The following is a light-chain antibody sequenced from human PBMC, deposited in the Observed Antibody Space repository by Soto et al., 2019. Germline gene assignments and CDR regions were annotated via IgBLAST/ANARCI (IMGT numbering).Light chain of an antibody. CDR2: GVS. CDR1: ISDFVVYNY. V-gene: IGLV2-14*01. Sequence: QSALTQPASVSGSPGQSITISCTGTISDFVVYNYVSWYQQHPGKAPKLMMYGVSNRPSRVSNRFSGSKSGNTASLTISGLQADDEADYYCSSHTISSALQVFGTGTKVTVL. J-gene: IGLJ1*01. CDR3: SSHTISSALQV.